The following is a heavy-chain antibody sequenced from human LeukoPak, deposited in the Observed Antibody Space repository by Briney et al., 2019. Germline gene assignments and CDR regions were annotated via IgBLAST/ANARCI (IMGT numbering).Heavy chain of an antibody. J-gene: IGHJ4*02. CDR1: GYTFTSYY. CDR2: INPSGGST. Sequence: ASVKVSCKASGYTFTSYYMHWVRQAPGQGLEWMGIINPSGGSTSYAQKFQGRVTMTRDTSTSTVYMELSSLRSEDTAVYYCARDHRYDLWSGYVYYFDYWGQGTLVTVSS. V-gene: IGHV1-46*01. CDR3: ARDHRYDLWSGYVYYFDY. D-gene: IGHD3-3*01.